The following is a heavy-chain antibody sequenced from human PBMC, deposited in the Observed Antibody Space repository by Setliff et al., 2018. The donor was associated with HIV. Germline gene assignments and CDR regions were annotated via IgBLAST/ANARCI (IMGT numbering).Heavy chain of an antibody. CDR3: ARDQSEERWRQLEDNYYYAMDV. V-gene: IGHV1-69*13. CDR1: GYTFTNYG. D-gene: IGHD1-1*01. CDR2: IIPIVGTP. J-gene: IGHJ6*02. Sequence: SVKVSCKASGYTFTNYGISWIRQAPGHPLQWMGGIIPIVGTPNYAQKFQGRVTITADDSTSTAYMELTSLRSEDTAVYFCARDQSEERWRQLEDNYYYAMDVWGQGTTVTVSS.